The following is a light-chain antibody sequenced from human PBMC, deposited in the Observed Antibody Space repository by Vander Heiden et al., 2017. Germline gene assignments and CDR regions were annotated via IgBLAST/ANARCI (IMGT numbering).Light chain of an antibody. CDR2: LKIYGSH. Sequence: QPVLTQSPSASASLGASVKLTCTLSSGHSSHAIAWHQLQPEKGPRFLMKLKIYGSHTKGDGIPDRFSGSSSGAERFLTISSLQSEDEADYYCQTWGTDVHDLFLGGGTKLTVL. CDR3: QTWGTDVHDLF. V-gene: IGLV4-69*02. J-gene: IGLJ2*01. CDR1: SGHSSHA.